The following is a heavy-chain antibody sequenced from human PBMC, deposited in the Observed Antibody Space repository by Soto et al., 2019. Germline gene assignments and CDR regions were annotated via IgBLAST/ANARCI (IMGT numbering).Heavy chain of an antibody. CDR3: ASFGYCSGGNCYKRVDI. D-gene: IGHD2-15*01. CDR1: GGTFSSYT. CDR2: INPILGTT. J-gene: IGHJ3*02. Sequence: QVQLVQFGAEVKKPGSSVKVSCKAAGGTFSSYTVSWVRQAPGQGLEWMGRINPILGTTDYAQKFQGRVTITVDKSTGTAYLELSSLRSEDTAVYYCASFGYCSGGNCYKRVDIWGQGTRVTVSS. V-gene: IGHV1-69*08.